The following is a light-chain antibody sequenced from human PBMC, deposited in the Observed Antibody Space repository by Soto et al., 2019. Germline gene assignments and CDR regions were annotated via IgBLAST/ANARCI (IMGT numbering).Light chain of an antibody. Sequence: EIVMTQSPATLSVSPGERATLSCRACQSVYSNVAWYQQRPGQAPRLLIYRASTRATGIPARFSGSGSGTEFTLTISSLQSEDFAVYYCQHYQNLWAFGQGTKVEIK. V-gene: IGKV3-15*01. CDR3: QHYQNLWA. CDR1: QSVYSN. CDR2: RAS. J-gene: IGKJ1*01.